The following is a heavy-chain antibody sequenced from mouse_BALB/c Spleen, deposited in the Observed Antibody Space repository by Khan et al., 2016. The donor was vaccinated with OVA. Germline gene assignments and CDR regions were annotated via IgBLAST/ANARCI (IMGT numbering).Heavy chain of an antibody. V-gene: IGHV1-77*01. CDR1: GYTFTDYY. D-gene: IGHD1-2*01. CDR3: ARRNYFGYTFAY. Sequence: QVQLQQPGAELARPGASVKLSCKASGYTFTDYYINWVEQRTGQGLEWIGEISPGSGDTYYNEKFKGKATLTAAKSSSTVYMQLSSLTAEASAVYFCARRNYFGYTFAYWGQGTLVTVSA. CDR2: ISPGSGDT. J-gene: IGHJ3*01.